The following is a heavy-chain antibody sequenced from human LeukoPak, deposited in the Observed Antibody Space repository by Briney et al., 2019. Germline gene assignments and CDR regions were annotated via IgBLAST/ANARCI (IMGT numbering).Heavy chain of an antibody. CDR2: INPNSGDT. J-gene: IGHJ5*02. Sequence: ASVTVSFKASGYTFTVYYMHWVRQAPGQGLEWMGWINPNSGDTKYAQKFQGRVTMTRDTSISTAYMELSGLNSDDTAVYYCSRGPVPAAIFRFDPWGQGTLVTVSS. V-gene: IGHV1-2*02. D-gene: IGHD2-2*01. CDR3: SRGPVPAAIFRFDP. CDR1: GYTFTVYY.